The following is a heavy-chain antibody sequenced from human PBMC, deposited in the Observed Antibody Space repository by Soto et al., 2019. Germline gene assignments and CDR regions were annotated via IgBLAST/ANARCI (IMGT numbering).Heavy chain of an antibody. V-gene: IGHV1-69*13. D-gene: IGHD3-22*01. CDR3: ARDLTDDDSSGYYEGDWFDP. Sequence: ASVKVSCKASGGTFSCYAISWVRQAPGQGLEWMGGIIPIFGTANYAQKFQGRDTITADESTSTAYMEKSSLKSEDTAEYYCARDLTDDDSSGYYEGDWFDPWGQGTLVTVSS. J-gene: IGHJ5*02. CDR1: GGTFSCYA. CDR2: IIPIFGTA.